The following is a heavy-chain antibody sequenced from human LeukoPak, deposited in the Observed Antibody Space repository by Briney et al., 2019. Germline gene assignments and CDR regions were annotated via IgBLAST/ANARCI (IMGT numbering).Heavy chain of an antibody. D-gene: IGHD3-22*01. V-gene: IGHV4-30-4*07. J-gene: IGHJ4*02. Sequence: SETLSLTCAVSGGSISSGGYSWSWIRQPPGKGLEWIGYIYYSGSTYYNPSLKSRVTISVDTSKNQFSLKLGSVTAADTAVYYCARDYYDSSGYYYLDYWGQGTLVTVSS. CDR3: ARDYYDSSGYYYLDY. CDR1: GGSISSGGYS. CDR2: IYYSGST.